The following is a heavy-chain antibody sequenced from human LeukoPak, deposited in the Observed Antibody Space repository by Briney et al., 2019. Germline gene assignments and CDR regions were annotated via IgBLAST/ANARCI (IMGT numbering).Heavy chain of an antibody. J-gene: IGHJ4*02. CDR3: AREISSSSSFDY. D-gene: IGHD6-6*01. Sequence: GGSLRLSCAASGFTFSNYDMSWVRQAPGKGLEWVSGISGSGGSTYHADSVKGRFTISRDNAKDSLYLQMNSLRAEDTAVYYCAREISSSSSFDYWGQGTLVTVSS. CDR2: ISGSGGST. V-gene: IGHV3-23*01. CDR1: GFTFSNYD.